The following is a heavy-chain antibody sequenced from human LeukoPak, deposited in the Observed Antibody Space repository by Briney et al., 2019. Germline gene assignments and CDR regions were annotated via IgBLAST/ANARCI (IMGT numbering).Heavy chain of an antibody. D-gene: IGHD3-3*01. CDR1: GFTFSDYY. Sequence: GGSLRLSCAASGFTFSDYYMSWIRQAPGKGLEWVSYISSSGSTIYYADSVKGRFTISRDNAKNSLYLQMNSLRAEDTAVYYCATFYYDFWSGYYPKKNFDYWGQGTLVTVSS. CDR2: ISSSGSTI. J-gene: IGHJ4*02. CDR3: ATFYYDFWSGYYPKKNFDY. V-gene: IGHV3-11*04.